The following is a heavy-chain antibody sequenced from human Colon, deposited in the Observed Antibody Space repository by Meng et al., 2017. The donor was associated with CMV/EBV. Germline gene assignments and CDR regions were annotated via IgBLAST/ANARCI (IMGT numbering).Heavy chain of an antibody. CDR3: ARDVMLPAPFFDP. J-gene: IGHJ5*02. CDR1: DGYGNSDDAF. Sequence: SDGYGNSDDAFWSWIRQPPGKGLEWIGYINYSGNTNYNPSLKSRVTMSIETSKNQFSLTLFSVTAADTAVYYCARDVMLPAPFFDPWGQGTLVTVSS. V-gene: IGHV4-61*08. D-gene: IGHD2-2*01. CDR2: INYSGNT.